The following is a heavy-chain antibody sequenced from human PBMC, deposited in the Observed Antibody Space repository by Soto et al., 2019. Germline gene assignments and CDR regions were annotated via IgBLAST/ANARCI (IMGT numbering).Heavy chain of an antibody. Sequence: PVGSLRLSCIASGVTFSTDAMSWVRQARGKGLEWVSGLTGSGGTTFYADSVKGRFTISRDNSNNTLYLEMNSLRAEDTAVYYCAKQRADFGSGSDTYYLDSWGQGTLVTVSS. D-gene: IGHD3-10*01. J-gene: IGHJ4*02. CDR1: GVTFSTDA. V-gene: IGHV3-23*01. CDR3: AKQRADFGSGSDTYYLDS. CDR2: LTGSGGTT.